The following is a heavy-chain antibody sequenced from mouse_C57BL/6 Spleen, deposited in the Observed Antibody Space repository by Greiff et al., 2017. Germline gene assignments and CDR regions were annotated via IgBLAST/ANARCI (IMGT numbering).Heavy chain of an antibody. D-gene: IGHD2-1*01. CDR2: INPYNGGT. Sequence: VQLQQSGPVLVKPGASVKMSCKASGYTFTDYYMNWVKQSHGKSLEWIGVINPYNGGTSYNQKFKGKATLTVDKSSSTAYMELNSLTSEDSAVYYCARFYYGNQGAMDYWGQGTSVTVSS. V-gene: IGHV1-19*01. CDR1: GYTFTDYY. CDR3: ARFYYGNQGAMDY. J-gene: IGHJ4*01.